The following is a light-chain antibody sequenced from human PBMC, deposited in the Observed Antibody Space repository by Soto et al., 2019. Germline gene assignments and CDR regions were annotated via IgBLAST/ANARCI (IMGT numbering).Light chain of an antibody. CDR1: QDITNY. Sequence: DIQMTQSPSSLTASVGDSVTITCQASQDITNYLNWYQQKPGKAPKLLIYDASNLEPGVPSRFSGRGSGADFTFSISSLQPEDIATYYSQQYDDIPPTFGQGTRLDIK. J-gene: IGKJ5*01. V-gene: IGKV1-33*01. CDR3: QQYDDIPPT. CDR2: DAS.